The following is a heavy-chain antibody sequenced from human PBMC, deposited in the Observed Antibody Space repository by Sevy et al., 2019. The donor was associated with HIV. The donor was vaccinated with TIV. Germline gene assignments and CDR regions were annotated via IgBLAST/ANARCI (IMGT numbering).Heavy chain of an antibody. J-gene: IGHJ6*02. V-gene: IGHV3-48*02. Sequence: GGSLRLSCAASGFTFSSYGMNWVRQAPGKGLEWVSYFISSIITIYYGDSVKGRFTISRNNAKNLLYLQMNSLIDEDTAVYYCARVRAARLGGNYGMDVWGQGTTVTVSS. D-gene: IGHD6-6*01. CDR1: GFTFSSYG. CDR2: FISSIITI. CDR3: ARVRAARLGGNYGMDV.